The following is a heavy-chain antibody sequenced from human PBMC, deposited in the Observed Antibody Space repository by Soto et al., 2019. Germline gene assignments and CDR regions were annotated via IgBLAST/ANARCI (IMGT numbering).Heavy chain of an antibody. CDR1: GGSISSSSYY. CDR3: ARHTPAISISDH. Sequence: SETLSLTCTVSGGSISSSSYYWGWIRQPPGKGLEWIGSIYYSGSTYYNPSLKSRVTISVDTSKNQFSLKLSSVTAADTAVYYCARHTPAISISDHWGQGTLVTV. CDR2: IYYSGST. D-gene: IGHD2-15*01. J-gene: IGHJ4*02. V-gene: IGHV4-39*01.